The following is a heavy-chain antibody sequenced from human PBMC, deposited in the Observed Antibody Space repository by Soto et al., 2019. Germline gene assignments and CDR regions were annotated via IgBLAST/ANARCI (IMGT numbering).Heavy chain of an antibody. J-gene: IGHJ5*02. CDR2: IYWDDDK. D-gene: IGHD3-3*01. CDR3: AQIPKYYTNAWFDP. Sequence: QITLKESGPTLVKPTQTLTLTCTFSGFSLTTRGVGVGWIRQPPGKALECLALIYWDDDKRYSPSLQSRLSCTKDTSKDHVVRKMTNLDPVDTATYYCAQIPKYYTNAWFDPVGKGTLFSVSS. CDR1: GFSLTTRGVG. V-gene: IGHV2-5*02.